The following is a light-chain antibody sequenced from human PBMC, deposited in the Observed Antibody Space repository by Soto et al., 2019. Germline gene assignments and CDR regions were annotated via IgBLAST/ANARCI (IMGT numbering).Light chain of an antibody. Sequence: AIRMTQSPSSFSASTGDRVTITCRASQGISSYLAWYQQKPGKAPKLLIYAASTLQSGVPSRFSGSGSGTDFTLTISCLQSEDLATYYCQQYYSYPPELTFGGGTKVEIK. V-gene: IGKV1-8*01. J-gene: IGKJ4*01. CDR2: AAS. CDR3: QQYYSYPPELT. CDR1: QGISSY.